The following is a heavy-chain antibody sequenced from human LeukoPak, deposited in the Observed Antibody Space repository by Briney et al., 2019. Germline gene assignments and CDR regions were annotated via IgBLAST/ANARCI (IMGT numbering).Heavy chain of an antibody. CDR2: TRQVGWSA. CDR3: AKDSDYYDSSGYWSWDYFDY. CDR1: TFTFSRYS. V-gene: IGHV3-30*02. D-gene: IGHD3-22*01. Sequence: GGSLTLSCATSTFTFSRYSMHWVRRPPGKGLEWVAFTRQVGWSAEYTDSVKGRFTVSRDTSKNAMYLQMNSLRAEDTAVYYCAKDSDYYDSSGYWSWDYFDYWGQGTLVTVSS. J-gene: IGHJ4*02.